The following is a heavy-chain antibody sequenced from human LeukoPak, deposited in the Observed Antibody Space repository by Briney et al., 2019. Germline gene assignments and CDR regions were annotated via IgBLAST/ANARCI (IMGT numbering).Heavy chain of an antibody. CDR1: GFTFTYYH. CDR2: INSRSTTL. CDR3: ARGTYSSGWLEFSDFDF. J-gene: IGHJ4*02. Sequence: GGSLRLSCAASGFTFTYYHMHWVRQAPGKGLEWVSYINSRSTTLYYADSVKGRFTISGDNAMNSLYLEINSLRAEDTAVYYCARGTYSSGWLEFSDFDFWGQGILVTVSS. V-gene: IGHV3-48*01. D-gene: IGHD6-19*01.